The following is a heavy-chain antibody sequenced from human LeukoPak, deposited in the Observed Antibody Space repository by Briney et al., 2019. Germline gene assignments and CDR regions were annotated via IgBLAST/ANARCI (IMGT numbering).Heavy chain of an antibody. CDR1: GFTFSSYS. J-gene: IGHJ4*02. CDR3: ARESDTAMVT. Sequence: GGSLRLSCAASGFTFSSYSMNWVRQAPGKGLEWVSSISSSSSYIYYADSVKGRFTISRDNARNSLYLQMNSLRAEDTAVYYCARESDTAMVTWGQGTLVTVSS. V-gene: IGHV3-21*01. CDR2: ISSSSSYI. D-gene: IGHD5-18*01.